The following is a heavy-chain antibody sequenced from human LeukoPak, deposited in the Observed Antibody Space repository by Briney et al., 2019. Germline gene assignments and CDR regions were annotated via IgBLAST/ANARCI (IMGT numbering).Heavy chain of an antibody. Sequence: PSETLSLTCTVSGGSISTGGYYWSWIRQHPGKGLEWIGHIYYTGSTYDNPSLRSRLTISLDTSKNQFSLQLTSVTAADTAVYYCARDGGYDSYQHYGIDVWGQGTTVTVSS. V-gene: IGHV4-31*03. CDR3: ARDGGYDSYQHYGIDV. CDR2: IYYTGST. J-gene: IGHJ6*02. CDR1: GGSISTGGYY. D-gene: IGHD5-12*01.